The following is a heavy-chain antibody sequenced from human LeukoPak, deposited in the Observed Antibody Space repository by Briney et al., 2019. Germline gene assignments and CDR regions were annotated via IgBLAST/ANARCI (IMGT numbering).Heavy chain of an antibody. J-gene: IGHJ4*02. CDR3: TRAVAGHPD. CDR2: INHSGYT. V-gene: IGHV4-34*01. Sequence: SETLSLTCAVSGVAFSNYYWSWVRQSPTKGLEWIGEINHSGYTNYNPSLKSRVTTSIDTSKNQFSLMVISVTAADTGVYYCTRAVAGHPDWGQGTLVTVSS. CDR1: GVAFSNYY. D-gene: IGHD6-19*01.